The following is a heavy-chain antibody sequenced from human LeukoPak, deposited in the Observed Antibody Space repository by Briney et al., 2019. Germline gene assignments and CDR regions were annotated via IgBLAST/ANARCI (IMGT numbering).Heavy chain of an antibody. CDR3: ARAIYGSGSYYNLY. CDR1: GYTFTSYG. CDR2: ISAYNGNT. J-gene: IGHJ4*02. D-gene: IGHD3-10*01. Sequence: ASVKVSCKASGYTFTSYGISWVRQAPGQGLEWMGWISAYNGNTNYAQKLQGRVTMTTDTSTSTAYMELRSLRSDDTAVYYCARAIYGSGSYYNLYWGQGTLVTVSS. V-gene: IGHV1-18*01.